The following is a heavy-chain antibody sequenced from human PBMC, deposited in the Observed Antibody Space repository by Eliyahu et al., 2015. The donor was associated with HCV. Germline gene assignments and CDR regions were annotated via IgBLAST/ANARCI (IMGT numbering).Heavy chain of an antibody. CDR2: IASDSEYI. V-gene: IGHV3-21*01. D-gene: IGHD3-10*01. CDR3: VRRGSGDTFDL. Sequence: VQLVESGGGQVKPGESLRLSCAESGFTFSDYSMNWVRQAPGQGLEWLSAIASDSEYIYYADSVKGRFTISRDNAKNSLYLQMTRLRADDTALYYCVRRGSGDTFDLWGQGTMVTVSS. J-gene: IGHJ3*01. CDR1: GFTFSDYS.